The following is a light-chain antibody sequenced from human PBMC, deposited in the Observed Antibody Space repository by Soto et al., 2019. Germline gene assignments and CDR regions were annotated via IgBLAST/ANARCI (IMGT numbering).Light chain of an antibody. V-gene: IGKV4-1*01. CDR2: WAS. CDR1: QSVLYSSNNKNY. J-gene: IGKJ2*01. CDR3: QQYESTPPT. Sequence: DIVMTQSPDSLAVSLGERATINCKSSQSVLYSSNNKNYLAWYQQRPGQPPKLLIYWASTRESGVPDRFSGSGSGTDFTLTNTSLQAEDGAVYYCQQYESTPPTFGQGTKLEIK.